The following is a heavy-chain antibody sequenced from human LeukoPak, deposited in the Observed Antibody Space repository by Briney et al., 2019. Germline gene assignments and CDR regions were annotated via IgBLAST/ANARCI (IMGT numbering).Heavy chain of an antibody. Sequence: SESLSLACTVSGGSISSDYCSWIRQPGGKGREWIGCIYTSGSTNYNPSLKSRVTMSVDTSKNQFSLKLSSVTAADTAVYYCARDLEGEYSYGEFWFDPWGQGTLVTVSS. J-gene: IGHJ5*02. CDR3: ARDLEGEYSYGEFWFDP. CDR1: GGSISSDY. D-gene: IGHD5-18*01. CDR2: IYTSGST. V-gene: IGHV4-4*07.